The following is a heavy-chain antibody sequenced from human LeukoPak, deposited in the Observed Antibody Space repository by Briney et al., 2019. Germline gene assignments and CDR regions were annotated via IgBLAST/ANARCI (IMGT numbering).Heavy chain of an antibody. CDR2: IKQDGSEK. V-gene: IGHV3-7*01. D-gene: IGHD1-26*01. CDR3: ARPQRPWVYYGMDV. Sequence: GGSLRLSCAASGFTFSSYWMSWVRQAPAKGLEWVANIKQDGSEKYYVDSAKGRFTISRDNAKNSLYLQMNSLRAEDTAVYYCARPQRPWVYYGMDVWGQGTTVTVSS. J-gene: IGHJ6*02. CDR1: GFTFSSYW.